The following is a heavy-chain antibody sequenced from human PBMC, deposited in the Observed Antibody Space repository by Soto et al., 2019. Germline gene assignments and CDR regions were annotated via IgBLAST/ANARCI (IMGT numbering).Heavy chain of an antibody. V-gene: IGHV5-10-1*01. Sequence: GESLKISCKGSGYSFTSYWISWVRQMPGKGLEWMGRIDPSDSYTNYSPSFQGHVTISAGKSISTAYLQWSSLKASDTAMYYCARLTGTTGRYNWFDPWGQGSLVTV. CDR2: IDPSDSYT. CDR3: ARLTGTTGRYNWFDP. J-gene: IGHJ5*02. CDR1: GYSFTSYW. D-gene: IGHD1-7*01.